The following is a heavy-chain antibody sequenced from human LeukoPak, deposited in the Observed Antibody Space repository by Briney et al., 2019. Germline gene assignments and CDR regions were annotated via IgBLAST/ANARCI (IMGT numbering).Heavy chain of an antibody. CDR2: INPNSGGT. CDR1: GYTFTGYY. CDR3: ARENTVTTEIDY. V-gene: IGHV1-2*02. D-gene: IGHD4-11*01. J-gene: IGHJ4*02. Sequence: ASVKVSCKASGYTFTGYYMHWVRQAPGQGLEWMGWINPNSGGTNYAQKFQGRVTMTRDTSISTAYMELSRLRSDDTAVYYCARENTVTTEIDYWGQGTLVTVPS.